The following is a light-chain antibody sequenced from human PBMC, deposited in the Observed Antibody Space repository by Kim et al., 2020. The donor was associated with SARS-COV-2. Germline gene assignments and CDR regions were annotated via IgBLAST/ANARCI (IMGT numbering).Light chain of an antibody. CDR2: EDN. V-gene: IGLV6-57*03. CDR3: QSYDSSTPCV. J-gene: IGLJ3*02. Sequence: TVTISCTRSSGSIASNYVQWYQQRPGSAPSTVIYEDNQRPYGVPARFSGSIDSSSNSASLTISGLRTEDEADYYCQSYDSSTPCVFGGGTQLTVL. CDR1: SGSIASNY.